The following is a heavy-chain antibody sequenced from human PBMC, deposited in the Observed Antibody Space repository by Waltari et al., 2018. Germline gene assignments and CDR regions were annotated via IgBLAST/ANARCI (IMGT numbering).Heavy chain of an antibody. CDR2: IYHSGST. Sequence: QVQLQESGPGLVKPSGTLSLTCAVSGGSISSSNWLSWVRQPPGKGLEWIGEIYHSGSTNYNPSLKSRVTISVDKSKNQFSLKLSSVTAADTAVYYCARIYGPLGYFDWFYMFDPWGQGTLVTVSS. D-gene: IGHD3-9*01. CDR1: GGSISSSNW. V-gene: IGHV4-4*02. CDR3: ARIYGPLGYFDWFYMFDP. J-gene: IGHJ5*02.